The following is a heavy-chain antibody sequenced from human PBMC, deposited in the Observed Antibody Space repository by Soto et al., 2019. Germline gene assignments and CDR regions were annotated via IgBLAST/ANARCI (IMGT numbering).Heavy chain of an antibody. V-gene: IGHV1-2*02. J-gene: IGHJ4*02. Sequence: GASVKVSCKASGYTFTDYHIHWVRQAPGQGLEWMGWISPHSGGTNYAQKFQGRVTMTWDTSISTAYLELSRLRSDDTAVYFCVRFMILDVSLDYWGLGTLVTVS. CDR2: ISPHSGGT. D-gene: IGHD3-22*01. CDR3: VRFMILDVSLDY. CDR1: GYTFTDYH.